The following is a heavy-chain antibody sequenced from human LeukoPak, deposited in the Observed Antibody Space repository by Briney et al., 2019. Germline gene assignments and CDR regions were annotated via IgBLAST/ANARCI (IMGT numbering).Heavy chain of an antibody. CDR1: GASFSGYY. D-gene: IGHD6-6*01. CDR2: INHSGST. Sequence: SETLSLTCAVDGASFSGYYWSWIRQPPGKWLEWIGEINHSGSTNYNPSLKGRVTLSVDTSKTQFSLKLSSVTAADTAVYYCARRSIAARPRWFDPWGQGTLVTVSS. J-gene: IGHJ5*02. V-gene: IGHV4-34*01. CDR3: ARRSIAARPRWFDP.